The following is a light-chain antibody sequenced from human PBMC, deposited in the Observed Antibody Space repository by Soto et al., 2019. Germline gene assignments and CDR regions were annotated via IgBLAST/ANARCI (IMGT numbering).Light chain of an antibody. CDR2: KAS. CDR1: QTISSW. V-gene: IGKV1-5*03. J-gene: IGKJ1*01. Sequence: DIQMTQSPSTLSGSVGDRVTITCRASQTISSWLAWYQQKPGKAPKLLIYKASTLKSGVPSRFSGSGSGTEFTLTISILQPDDFATYYCQHYNSYSEAFGQGTKGELK. CDR3: QHYNSYSEA.